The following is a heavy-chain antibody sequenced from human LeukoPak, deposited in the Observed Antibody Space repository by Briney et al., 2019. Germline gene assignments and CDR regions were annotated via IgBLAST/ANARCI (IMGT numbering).Heavy chain of an antibody. V-gene: IGHV4-4*07. CDR1: GGSISSYY. CDR3: ARSPSADGLDFDY. D-gene: IGHD6-19*01. Sequence: TSETLSLTCTVSGGSISSYYWSWIRQPPGKGLEWIGRIYTSGSTNYNPSLKSRVTMSVDTSKIQFSLQLSSVTAADTAVYYCARSPSADGLDFDYWGQGTLVTVSS. CDR2: IYTSGST. J-gene: IGHJ4*02.